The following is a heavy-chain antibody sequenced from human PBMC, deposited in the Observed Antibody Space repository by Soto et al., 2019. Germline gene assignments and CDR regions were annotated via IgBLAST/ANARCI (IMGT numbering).Heavy chain of an antibody. CDR1: GFTFSSYA. Sequence: PGGSLRLSCAASGFTFSSYAMSWVRQAPGKGLEWVSAISGSGGSTYYADSVKGRFTISRDNSKNTLYLQMNSLRAEDTAVYYCAKDRIDYYDSSGYYLRSIESFDYWGQGTLVTVSS. V-gene: IGHV3-23*01. D-gene: IGHD3-22*01. J-gene: IGHJ4*02. CDR2: ISGSGGST. CDR3: AKDRIDYYDSSGYYLRSIESFDY.